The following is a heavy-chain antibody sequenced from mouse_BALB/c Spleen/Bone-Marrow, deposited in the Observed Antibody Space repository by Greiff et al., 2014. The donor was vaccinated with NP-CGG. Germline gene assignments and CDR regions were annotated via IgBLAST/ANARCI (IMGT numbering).Heavy chain of an antibody. J-gene: IGHJ4*01. Sequence: VQLQQSGAELVRSGASVKLSCTASGFNIKDYYMHWVKQRPEQGLEWIGWIDPENGDTEYAPKFQGKATMTADTSSNTAYLQLSSLTSKDTAVYYCNGNYYAMDYWGQGTSVTVSS. CDR1: GFNIKDYY. CDR3: NGNYYAMDY. D-gene: IGHD2-1*01. CDR2: IDPENGDT. V-gene: IGHV14-4*02.